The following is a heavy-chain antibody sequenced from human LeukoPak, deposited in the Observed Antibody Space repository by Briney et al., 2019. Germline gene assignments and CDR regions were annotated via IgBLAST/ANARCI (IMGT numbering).Heavy chain of an antibody. CDR2: IYYSGST. D-gene: IGHD3-22*01. J-gene: IGHJ3*02. Sequence: PSETLSLTCTVSGGSISSGGYYWSWIRQHPGTGLEWIGYIYYSGSTYYNPSLKSRVTISVDTSKNQFSLKLGSVTAADTAVYYCARGYSDSWLLRHTAFDIWGQGTMVTVSS. V-gene: IGHV4-31*03. CDR1: GGSISSGGYY. CDR3: ARGYSDSWLLRHTAFDI.